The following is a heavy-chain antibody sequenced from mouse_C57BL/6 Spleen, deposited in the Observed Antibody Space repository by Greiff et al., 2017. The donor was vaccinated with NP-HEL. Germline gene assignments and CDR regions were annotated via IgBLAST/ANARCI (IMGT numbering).Heavy chain of an antibody. CDR2: IWSDGST. J-gene: IGHJ4*01. V-gene: IGHV2-6-1*01. D-gene: IGHD3-3*01. Sequence: VKLLESGPGLVAPSQSLSITCTVSGFSLTSYGVHWVRQPPGKGLEWLVVIWSDGSTTYNSAPKSRLSISKDNSKSQVFLKMNRLQTDDTAMYYCARHGAGSYAMDYWGQGTSVTVSS. CDR1: GFSLTSYG. CDR3: ARHGAGSYAMDY.